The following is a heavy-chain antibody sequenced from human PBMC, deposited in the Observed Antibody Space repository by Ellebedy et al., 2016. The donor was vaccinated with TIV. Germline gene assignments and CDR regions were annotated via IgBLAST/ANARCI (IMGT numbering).Heavy chain of an antibody. Sequence: GESLKISCVGSGFTFSSYAMRWVRQAPGKGLEWLSAIGSRSEYTIYADSVKGRFTISRDNFKNTLWLQMYSLRAEDTAVYYCAKELVSRDSLSFDYWGLGTLVTVTS. CDR1: GFTFSSYA. CDR3: AKELVSRDSLSFDY. J-gene: IGHJ4*02. D-gene: IGHD3-9*01. V-gene: IGHV3-23*01. CDR2: IGSRSEYT.